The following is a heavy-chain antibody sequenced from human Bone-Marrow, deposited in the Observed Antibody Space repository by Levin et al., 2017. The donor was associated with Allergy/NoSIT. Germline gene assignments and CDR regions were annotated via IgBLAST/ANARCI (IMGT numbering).Heavy chain of an antibody. CDR2: ISAYNSKT. CDR1: GYTFSGYG. V-gene: IGHV1-18*01. J-gene: IGHJ4*02. CDR3: ARNSYYDSSGNPDY. D-gene: IGHD3-22*01. Sequence: PLASVKVSCKASGYTFSGYGITWVRQAPGQGLEWMGWISAYNSKTNYAQNLQDRVTMTTDTSTSTAYMELRSLRSDDTAVYYGARNSYYDSSGNPDYWGQGTLVTVSS.